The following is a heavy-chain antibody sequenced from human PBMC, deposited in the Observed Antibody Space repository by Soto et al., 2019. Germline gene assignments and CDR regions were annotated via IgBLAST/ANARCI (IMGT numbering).Heavy chain of an antibody. V-gene: IGHV4-31*03. CDR1: GGSVTTSSTY. J-gene: IGHJ4*02. D-gene: IGHD5-12*01. CDR2: VHHSGRT. CDR3: ARDRDHYDNSGYFHYFDC. Sequence: LSLTCTVSGGSVTTSSTYWSWIRHSPGKGLEWIGYVHHSGRTYYNPSLKSRVKMSVDTAKNQYDLTLTSVTAADTAVYYCARDRDHYDNSGYFHYFDCWGRGTQVTVSS.